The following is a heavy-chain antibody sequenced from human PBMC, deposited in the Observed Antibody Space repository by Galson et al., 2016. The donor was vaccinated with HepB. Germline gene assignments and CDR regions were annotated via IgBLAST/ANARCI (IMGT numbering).Heavy chain of an antibody. V-gene: IGHV3-21*01. CDR1: GFTFRSYS. J-gene: IGHJ6*02. CDR2: IGSNNRYI. Sequence: SLRLSCAASGFTFRSYSMNWVRQAPGKGLEWVSSIGSNNRYIYYADSVRGRFTISRDNAKRSLYLQMNSLRAEDTAVYYCAGWYLGYRFYGMDVWGQGTTVTVSS. D-gene: IGHD6-19*01. CDR3: AGWYLGYRFYGMDV.